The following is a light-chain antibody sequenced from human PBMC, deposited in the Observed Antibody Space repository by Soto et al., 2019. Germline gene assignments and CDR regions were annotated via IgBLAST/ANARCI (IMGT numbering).Light chain of an antibody. J-gene: IGKJ5*01. V-gene: IGKV3-15*01. CDR1: QSVRTN. CDR2: GAS. CDR3: QRSNTWPPVT. Sequence: VMKHSRATLSVSPGERATLSCRARQSVRTNSAWYQQNAGHPPRLLIFGASPWATGIPARLSGSASSTEFPLAISSLQSEAFAVYHCQRSNTWPPVTFGRGTSLEI.